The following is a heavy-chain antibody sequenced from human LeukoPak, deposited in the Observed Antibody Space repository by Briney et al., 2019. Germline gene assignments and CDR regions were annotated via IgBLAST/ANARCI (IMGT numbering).Heavy chain of an antibody. CDR1: GGSISSYY. CDR2: IYYSGST. J-gene: IGHJ5*02. CDR3: ARDNELYGGSSIWFDP. V-gene: IGHV4-59*01. Sequence: SETLSLTCTVSGGSISSYYWSWIRQPPGKGLEWIGYIYYSGSTNYNPSLKSRVTISVDTSKNQFSLKLSSVTAADTAVYYCARDNELYGGSSIWFDPWGQGTLVTVSS. D-gene: IGHD4-23*01.